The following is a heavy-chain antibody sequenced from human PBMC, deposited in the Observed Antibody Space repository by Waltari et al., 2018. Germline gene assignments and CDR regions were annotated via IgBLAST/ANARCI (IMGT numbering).Heavy chain of an antibody. CDR2: MKGDGSQK. Sequence: EVELVESGGGLVQPGGSLRRSGAASGFSFVDYGLTWVRQAPGKGLEWVANMKGDGSQKGYMDSVKGRFTISRDNANNSLFLQMNSLRADDTAVYFCARETGRYNCFDPWGPGTLVTVSS. J-gene: IGHJ5*02. CDR3: ARETGRYNCFDP. CDR1: GFSFVDYG. V-gene: IGHV3-7*01. D-gene: IGHD3-10*01.